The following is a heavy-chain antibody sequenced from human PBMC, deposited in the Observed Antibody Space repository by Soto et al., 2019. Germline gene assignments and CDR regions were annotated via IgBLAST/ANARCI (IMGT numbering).Heavy chain of an antibody. CDR2: ISGSGSST. Sequence: EVHLLESGGGLVQPGGSLRLSCAASGFTFSTYAMSWVRQVPGKGLEWVSAISGSGSSTYYADSVKGRFTISRDTSTNTLYLQMHTLRAEDTAVYYCATGPGFYCSSASCYKPFDYWGQGTLVTVSS. CDR1: GFTFSTYA. J-gene: IGHJ4*02. D-gene: IGHD2-2*02. CDR3: ATGPGFYCSSASCYKPFDY. V-gene: IGHV3-23*01.